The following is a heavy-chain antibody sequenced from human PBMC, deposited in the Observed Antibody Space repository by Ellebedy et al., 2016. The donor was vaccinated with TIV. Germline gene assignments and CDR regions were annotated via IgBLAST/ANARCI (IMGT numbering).Heavy chain of an antibody. V-gene: IGHV1-8*01. D-gene: IGHD3-10*01. CDR2: MNPNSGNT. Sequence: ASVKVSXXASGNTFTSYDINWVRQATGQGLEWMGWMNPNSGNTGYAQKFQGRVTMTRNTSISTAYMELSSLRSEDTAVYYCVFTYYYGSGSDYWGQGTLVTVSS. CDR1: GNTFTSYD. CDR3: VFTYYYGSGSDY. J-gene: IGHJ4*02.